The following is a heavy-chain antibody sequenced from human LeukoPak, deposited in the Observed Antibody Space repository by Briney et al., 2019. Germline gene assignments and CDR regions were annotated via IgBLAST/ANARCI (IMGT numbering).Heavy chain of an antibody. CDR1: GGSISSYY. CDR2: IYYSGST. D-gene: IGHD3-3*01. J-gene: IGHJ4*02. V-gene: IGHV4-59*12. CDR3: ARRLYYDFWSGPFDY. Sequence: ETSETLSLTCTVSGGSISSYYWSWIRQPPGKGLEWIGYIYYSGSTNYNPSLKSRVTISVDTSKNQFSLKLSSVTAADTAVYYCARRLYYDFWSGPFDYWGQGTLVTVSS.